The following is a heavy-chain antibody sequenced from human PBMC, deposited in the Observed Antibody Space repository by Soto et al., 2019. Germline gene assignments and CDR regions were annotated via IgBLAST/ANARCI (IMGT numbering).Heavy chain of an antibody. CDR2: IYYSGST. J-gene: IGHJ4*02. V-gene: IGHV4-59*01. CDR1: GGSISSYY. D-gene: IGHD3-10*01. CDR3: ARDTAVRGVFPI. Sequence: KSSETLSLTCTVSGGSISSYYWSWIRQPPGKGLEWIGYIYYSGSTNYNPSLKSRVTISVDTSKNQFSLKLSSVTAADTAVYYCARDTAVRGVFPIWGQGTLVTVPS.